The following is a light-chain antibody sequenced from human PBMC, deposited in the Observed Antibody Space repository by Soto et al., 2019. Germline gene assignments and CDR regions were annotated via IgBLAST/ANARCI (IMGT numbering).Light chain of an antibody. Sequence: EMVLTQSPCTLSLSPGERATLSCRASQSVSSSYLAWYQQKPGQAPRLLIYGASSRATGIPDRFSGSGSGTDFTLTISRLEPEDFAVYYCQQYGSSPPITFGQGTRLEI. CDR1: QSVSSSY. J-gene: IGKJ5*01. CDR2: GAS. CDR3: QQYGSSPPIT. V-gene: IGKV3-20*01.